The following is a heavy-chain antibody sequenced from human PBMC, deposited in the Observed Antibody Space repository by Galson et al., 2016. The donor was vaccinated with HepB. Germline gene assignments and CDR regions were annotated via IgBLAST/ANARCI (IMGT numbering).Heavy chain of an antibody. CDR1: GLSVSSNY. CDR2: IYTSYT. D-gene: IGHD3-9*01. CDR3: ARTAGLDSLDV. J-gene: IGHJ6*02. Sequence: SCAASGLSVSSNYMTWVRQAPGKGLMWVSVIYTSYTYYTDPVKGRFTISRDISKNTLCLQMNSLRAEDTAVYYCARTAGLDSLDVWGQGTTVTVSS. V-gene: IGHV3-53*01.